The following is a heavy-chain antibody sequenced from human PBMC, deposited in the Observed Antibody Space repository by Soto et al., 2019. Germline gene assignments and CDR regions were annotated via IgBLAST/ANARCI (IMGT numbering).Heavy chain of an antibody. CDR3: ATAPDTFSPAGYYVNWFDP. D-gene: IGHD3-22*01. Sequence: SETLSLTCTVSGASFTDGSLFWGWIRQSQGKGVEWIASTYIGVMTYYTPSLRIRVTISIDTSKSQFSLSLNSVTAADTAVYYCATAPDTFSPAGYYVNWFDPWGQGTLVTVSS. CDR1: GASFTDGSLF. J-gene: IGHJ5*02. CDR2: TYIGVMT. V-gene: IGHV4-39*01.